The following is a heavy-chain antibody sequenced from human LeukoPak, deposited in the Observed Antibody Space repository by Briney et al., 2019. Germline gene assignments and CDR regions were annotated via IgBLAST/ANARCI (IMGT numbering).Heavy chain of an antibody. CDR2: IYYSGST. J-gene: IGHJ5*02. CDR1: GGSISSYY. CDR3: ARDRDGYNLHWFDP. V-gene: IGHV4-59*12. D-gene: IGHD5-24*01. Sequence: SETLSLTCTVSGGSISSYYWSWIRQPPGKGPEWIGYIYYSGSTNYNPSLKSRVTISVDTSKNQFSLKLSSVTAADTAVYYCARDRDGYNLHWFDPWGQGTLVTVSS.